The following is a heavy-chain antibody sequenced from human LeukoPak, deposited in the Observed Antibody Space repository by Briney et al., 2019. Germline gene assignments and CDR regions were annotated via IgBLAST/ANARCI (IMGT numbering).Heavy chain of an antibody. CDR2: ISSSSSTI. CDR1: GFTFSSYS. CDR3: ARDFGYSYGRIPDAFDI. V-gene: IGHV3-48*01. Sequence: PGGSLRLSCAASGFTFSSYSMNWVRQAPGKGLEWVSYISSSSSTIYYADFVKGRFTISRDNAKNSLYLQMNSLRAEDTAVYYCARDFGYSYGRIPDAFDIWGQGTMVTVSS. J-gene: IGHJ3*02. D-gene: IGHD5-18*01.